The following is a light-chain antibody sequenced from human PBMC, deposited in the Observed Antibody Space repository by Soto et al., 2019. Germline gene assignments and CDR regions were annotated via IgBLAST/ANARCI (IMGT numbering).Light chain of an antibody. Sequence: QSVLTQPRSGSGSPGQSVTISCTGTSSDVGGYNYVSWYQQHPGKAPKLMIYDVSKRPSGVPDRFSGSKSGNTASLTISGLHAEDEADSYCCSYAGSYTDVLGAGTKGTVL. CDR1: SSDVGGYNY. CDR3: CSYAGSYTDV. J-gene: IGLJ1*01. CDR2: DVS. V-gene: IGLV2-11*01.